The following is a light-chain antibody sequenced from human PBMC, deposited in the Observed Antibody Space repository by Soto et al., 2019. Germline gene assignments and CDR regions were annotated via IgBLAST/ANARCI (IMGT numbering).Light chain of an antibody. Sequence: DIQMTQSPSTLSASVGDRVTITCRASQSISSWLAWYQQKSGKAPKLLIHDASSLESGVPSRFSGSGSGTEFTLTISSRQPDDFATYYCQYYSSYSPTFGPGTTGDIK. CDR2: DAS. J-gene: IGKJ3*01. V-gene: IGKV1-5*01. CDR1: QSISSW. CDR3: QYYSSYSPT.